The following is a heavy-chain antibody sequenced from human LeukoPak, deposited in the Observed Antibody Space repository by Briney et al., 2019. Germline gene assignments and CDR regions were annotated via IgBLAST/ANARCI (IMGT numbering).Heavy chain of an antibody. Sequence: SETLSLTCAVYGGSFSGYYWSWIRQPPGKGLEWIGEINHSGSTNYNPSLKSRVTISVDTSKNQFSLKLSSVTAADTAVYYCAIAAAGQGWFDTWGQGTLVTVSS. J-gene: IGHJ5*02. D-gene: IGHD6-13*01. CDR3: AIAAAGQGWFDT. CDR1: GGSFSGYY. CDR2: INHSGST. V-gene: IGHV4-34*01.